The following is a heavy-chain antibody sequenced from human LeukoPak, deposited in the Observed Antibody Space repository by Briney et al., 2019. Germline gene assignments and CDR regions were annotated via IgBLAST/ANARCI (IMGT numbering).Heavy chain of an antibody. Sequence: GASVKVSCEASGYTFTSYYMHWARQAPGQGLEWMGIINPSGGSTSYAQKFQGRVTMTRDTSTSTVYMEPSSLRSEDTAVYYCARDSGAAKGYYYYYMDVRGKGTTVTVSS. CDR1: GYTFTSYY. D-gene: IGHD3-10*01. CDR3: ARDSGAAKGYYYYYMDV. CDR2: INPSGGST. J-gene: IGHJ6*03. V-gene: IGHV1-46*01.